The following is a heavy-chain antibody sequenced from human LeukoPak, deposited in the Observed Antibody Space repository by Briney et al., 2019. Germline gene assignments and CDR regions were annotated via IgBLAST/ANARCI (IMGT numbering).Heavy chain of an antibody. CDR3: ARGSSYYGMDV. CDR2: SNAGNGNT. J-gene: IGHJ6*02. V-gene: IGHV1-3*02. CDR1: GYTFTGYY. Sequence: ASVKVSCKASGYTFTGYYMHWVRQAPGQRLEWMGWSNAGNGNTKYSQEFQGRVTIARDTSASTAYMELSSLRSEDMAVYYCARGSSYYGMDVWGQGTTVTVSS.